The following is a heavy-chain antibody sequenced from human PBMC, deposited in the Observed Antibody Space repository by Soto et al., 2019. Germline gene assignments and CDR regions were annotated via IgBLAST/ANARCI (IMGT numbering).Heavy chain of an antibody. Sequence: QVQLVQSGAEVKKPGSSVKVSCKASGGTFSSYAISWVRQAPGQGLEWIGGIIPIFGTANYAQKFQGRVTVTADESTSTAYMELSSLRSEDTAVYYCARGLYPDSSGYPLGVDYWGQGTLVTVSS. CDR3: ARGLYPDSSGYPLGVDY. V-gene: IGHV1-69*01. D-gene: IGHD3-22*01. J-gene: IGHJ4*02. CDR2: IIPIFGTA. CDR1: GGTFSSYA.